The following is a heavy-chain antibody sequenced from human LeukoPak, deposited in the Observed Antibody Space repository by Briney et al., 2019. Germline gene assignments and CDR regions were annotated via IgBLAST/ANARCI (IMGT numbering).Heavy chain of an antibody. CDR2: ISAYNGNT. Sequence: ASVKVSCTASGYTFTSYGISWVRQAPGQGLEWMGWISAYNGNTNYAQKLQGRVTMTTDTSTSTAYMELRSLRSDDTAVYYCASPAATHYYGMDVWGQGTTVTVSS. D-gene: IGHD2-15*01. J-gene: IGHJ6*02. CDR1: GYTFTSYG. CDR3: ASPAATHYYGMDV. V-gene: IGHV1-18*01.